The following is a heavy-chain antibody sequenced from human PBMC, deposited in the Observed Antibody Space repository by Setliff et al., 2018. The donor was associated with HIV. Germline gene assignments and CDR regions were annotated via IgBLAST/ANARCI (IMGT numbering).Heavy chain of an antibody. CDR2: IYYSGST. V-gene: IGHV4-59*12. Sequence: SETLSLTCTVSGGSISSYYWSWFRQPPGKGLEWIGYIYYSGSTYYNPSLKSRVTISLVTSKAQFSLKLDSVTAADTAVYYCVRTGSSTSWGVYHYYYMDIWGKGTTVTVSS. CDR3: VRTGSSTSWGVYHYYYMDI. J-gene: IGHJ6*03. CDR1: GGSISSYY. D-gene: IGHD3-10*01.